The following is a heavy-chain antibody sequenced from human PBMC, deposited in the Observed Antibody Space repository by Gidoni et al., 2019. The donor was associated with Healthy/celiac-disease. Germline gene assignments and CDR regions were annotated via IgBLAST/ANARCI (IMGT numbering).Heavy chain of an antibody. CDR1: GFTFSSYA. Sequence: EVQLVESGGGLVQPGGSLRLSCSASGFTFSSYAMPWVRQAPGKGLEYVSAISSNGGSTYYADSVKGRFTISRDNSKNTLYLQMSSLRAEDTAVYYCVKAPWGFGEYKTDAVYYYGMDVWGQGTTVTVSS. CDR3: VKAPWGFGEYKTDAVYYYGMDV. CDR2: ISSNGGST. D-gene: IGHD3-10*01. J-gene: IGHJ6*02. V-gene: IGHV3-64D*08.